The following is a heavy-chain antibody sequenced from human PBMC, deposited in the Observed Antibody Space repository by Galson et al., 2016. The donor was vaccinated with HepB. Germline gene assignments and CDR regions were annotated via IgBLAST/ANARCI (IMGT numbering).Heavy chain of an antibody. CDR2: ISTTGTYT. CDR1: GFKFSDYH. J-gene: IGHJ4*02. Sequence: SLRLSCAASGFKFSDYHMSWIRHSPGKGLQWISYISTTGTYTDYADSVKGRFLISRYNARNSLYLQLNSLRAEDTAVYYCARDRFGPYDFLTAQDRSGRVYYFDHWGQGTVVTVSS. V-gene: IGHV3-11*06. CDR3: ARDRFGPYDFLTAQDRSGRVYYFDH. D-gene: IGHD3/OR15-3a*01.